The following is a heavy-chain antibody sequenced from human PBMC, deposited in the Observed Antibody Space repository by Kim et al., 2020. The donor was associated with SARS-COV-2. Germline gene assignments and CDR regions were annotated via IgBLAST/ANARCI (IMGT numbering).Heavy chain of an antibody. J-gene: IGHJ4*02. CDR3: ARPMGIAAAPDY. D-gene: IGHD6-13*01. V-gene: IGHV5-10-1*01. Sequence: NYSPSFQGHVTISADKSSSTAYLQWSSLKASDTAMYYCARPMGIAAAPDYWGQGTLVTVSS.